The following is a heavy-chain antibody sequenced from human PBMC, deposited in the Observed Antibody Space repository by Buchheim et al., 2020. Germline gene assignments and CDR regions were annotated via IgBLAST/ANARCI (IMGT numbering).Heavy chain of an antibody. V-gene: IGHV3-48*02. CDR3: ARTAYGDYIDWYFDL. Sequence: VHLVESGGGLVQPGGSLRLSCAASGFTFSTYTMNWVRQAPGKGLEWVSYISGSSTTIDYADSVKGRFTISRDNAKNSLYLQMNSLRDEDTAVYYCARTAYGDYIDWYFDLWGRGTL. CDR1: GFTFSTYT. J-gene: IGHJ2*01. CDR2: ISGSSTTI. D-gene: IGHD4-17*01.